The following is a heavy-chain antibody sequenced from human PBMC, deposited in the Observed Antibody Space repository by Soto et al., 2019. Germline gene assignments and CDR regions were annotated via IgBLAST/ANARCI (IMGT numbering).Heavy chain of an antibody. CDR1: GGSISSGGYY. CDR2: SYYSGST. Sequence: QVQLQESGPGLVKPSQTLSLTCNVPGGSISSGGYYWSWIRQHPGKGLEWIGYSYYSGSTYYNPSIKSRVTISVDTSKHQCSLKLSSVTDADTAVYYCARDRYGSGSPPCDYWGQGTLVTVSS. CDR3: ARDRYGSGSPPCDY. V-gene: IGHV4-31*03. D-gene: IGHD3-10*01. J-gene: IGHJ4*02.